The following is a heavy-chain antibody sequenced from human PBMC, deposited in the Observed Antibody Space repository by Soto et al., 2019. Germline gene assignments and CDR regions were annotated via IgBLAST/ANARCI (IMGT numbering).Heavy chain of an antibody. CDR3: ARDSGDSSDLNNDAFDI. V-gene: IGHV1-18*01. J-gene: IGHJ3*02. Sequence: QVQLVQSGAEVKKPGASVKVSCKASGYTFTSYGISWVRQAPGQGLEWMGWISAYNGNTNYAQKLQGRVTMTTDTSTGTAYMELRSLRSDDTAVYYCARDSGDSSDLNNDAFDIWGQGTMVTVSS. CDR1: GYTFTSYG. D-gene: IGHD3-22*01. CDR2: ISAYNGNT.